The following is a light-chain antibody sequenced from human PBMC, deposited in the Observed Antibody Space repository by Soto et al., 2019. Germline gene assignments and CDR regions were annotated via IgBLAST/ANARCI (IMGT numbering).Light chain of an antibody. Sequence: IQLTQSPSSLSASVGDRVILTCRASQMISSYLNWYQQKPGKAPKLLIYATSNLQSGVPSRFSGSGSGTDFILTISSLQPEDFATYFCQQTYSTLRTFGGGTKVDIK. J-gene: IGKJ4*01. CDR2: ATS. CDR3: QQTYSTLRT. CDR1: QMISSY. V-gene: IGKV1-39*01.